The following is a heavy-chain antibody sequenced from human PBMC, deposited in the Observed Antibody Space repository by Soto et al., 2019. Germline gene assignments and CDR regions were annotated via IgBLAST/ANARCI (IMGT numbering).Heavy chain of an antibody. CDR3: ARGNGNYYYGFDV. D-gene: IGHD4-4*01. V-gene: IGHV3-7*01. CDR1: EFTFDKYY. CDR2: IKPDGSEQ. J-gene: IGHJ6*02. Sequence: PGGSLRLSCAASEFTFDKYYMTWVRQSPGKGPEWVANIKPDGSEQYYVDSVKGRFTISRDNANNSLYLQMNSLRAEDTAVYFCARGNGNYYYGFDVWGQGTTVTVSS.